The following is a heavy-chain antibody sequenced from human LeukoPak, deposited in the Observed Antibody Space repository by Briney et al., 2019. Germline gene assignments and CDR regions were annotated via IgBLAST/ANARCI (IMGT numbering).Heavy chain of an antibody. CDR3: ARDRNYYDSSGYLYYFDY. CDR2: IYTSGST. D-gene: IGHD3-22*01. V-gene: IGHV4-4*07. Sequence: KTSETLSLTCTVSGGSISSYYWSWIRQPAGKGLEWIGRIYTSGSTNYNPSLKSRVTISVDTSKNQFSLKLSSVTAADTAVYYCARDRNYYDSSGYLYYFDYWGQGTLVTVSS. CDR1: GGSISSYY. J-gene: IGHJ4*02.